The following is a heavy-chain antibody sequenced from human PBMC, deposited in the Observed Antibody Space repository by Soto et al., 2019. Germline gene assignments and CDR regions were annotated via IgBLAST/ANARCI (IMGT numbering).Heavy chain of an antibody. CDR2: TSYDGSNK. CDR1: GLTFSSYC. J-gene: IGHJ6*04. Sequence: GGSPRLSCPASGLTFSSYCMRWVGQGPGEGLGWVAVTSYDGSNKYYADSLKGRFTISRDNSTNTLYLQMNSLRAEDTAVYYCAKDSVYSGYDYGMDVWGKRTTVTVPS. V-gene: IGHV3-30*18. D-gene: IGHD1-26*01. CDR3: AKDSVYSGYDYGMDV.